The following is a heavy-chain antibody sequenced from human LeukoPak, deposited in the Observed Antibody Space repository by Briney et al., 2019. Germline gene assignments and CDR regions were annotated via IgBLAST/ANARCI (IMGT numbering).Heavy chain of an antibody. D-gene: IGHD1-26*01. J-gene: IGHJ3*02. CDR3: ASQKMMGNAFDI. CDR1: GFTFSGYG. CDR2: ISWDSGYI. Sequence: PGGSLRLSCAASGFTFSGYGMNWVRQAPGKGLEWVSGISWDSGYIGYADSVKGRFTISRDNSKNTLYLQMNSLRAEDTAVYYCASQKMMGNAFDIWGQGTMVTVSS. V-gene: IGHV3-9*01.